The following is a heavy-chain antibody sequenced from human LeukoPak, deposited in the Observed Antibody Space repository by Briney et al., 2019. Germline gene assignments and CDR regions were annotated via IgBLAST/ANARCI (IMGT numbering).Heavy chain of an antibody. CDR1: GFTFDDYG. CDR2: INWNGGST. V-gene: IGHV3-20*04. Sequence: PGGSLRLSCAASGFTFDDYGMSWVRQAPGKGLEWVSGINWNGGSTGYADSVKGRFTTSRDNAKNSLYLQMNSLRAEDTALYYCARGAVTSSGYGFDYWGQGTLVTVSS. J-gene: IGHJ4*02. CDR3: ARGAVTSSGYGFDY. D-gene: IGHD3-22*01.